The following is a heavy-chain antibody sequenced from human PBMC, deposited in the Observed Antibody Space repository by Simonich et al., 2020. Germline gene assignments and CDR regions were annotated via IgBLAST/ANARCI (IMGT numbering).Heavy chain of an antibody. CDR3: ARDAAGDY. Sequence: EVQLVESGGGLVKPGGSLRLSCAASGFTFSSFSMNWVRQAPGKGLEWVSSIRSSGSYIYYADSGKGRFTITRDNAKNSLYLQMNSLRAEDTAVYYCARDAAGDYWGQGTLVTVSS. D-gene: IGHD6-13*01. CDR2: IRSSGSYI. V-gene: IGHV3-21*01. J-gene: IGHJ4*02. CDR1: GFTFSSFS.